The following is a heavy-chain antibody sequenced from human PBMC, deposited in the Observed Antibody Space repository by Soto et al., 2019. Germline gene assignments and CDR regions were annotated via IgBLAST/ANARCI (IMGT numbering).Heavy chain of an antibody. Sequence: GASVKVSCKVSGYTLTELSMHWVRQAPGKGLEWMGGFDPEDGETIYAQKFQGRVTMTEDTSTDTAYMELSSLRSEDTAVYYCATVGTKSNWVRYFDWLGAKYYFDYWGQGTLVT. J-gene: IGHJ4*02. CDR3: ATVGTKSNWVRYFDWLGAKYYFDY. V-gene: IGHV1-24*01. CDR2: FDPEDGET. D-gene: IGHD3-9*01. CDR1: GYTLTELS.